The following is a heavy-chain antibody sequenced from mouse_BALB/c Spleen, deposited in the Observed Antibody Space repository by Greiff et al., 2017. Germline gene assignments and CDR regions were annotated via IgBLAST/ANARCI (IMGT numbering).Heavy chain of an antibody. CDR3: ARRGLYDYDGGYYAMDY. D-gene: IGHD2-4*01. CDR1: GYTFTDYN. J-gene: IGHJ4*01. V-gene: IGHV1-18*01. Sequence: EVQLQQSGPELVKPGASVKIPCKASGYTFTDYNMDWVKQSHGKSLEWIGDINPNNGGTIYNQKFKGKATLTVDKSSSTAYMELRSLTSEDTAVYYCARRGLYDYDGGYYAMDYWGQGTSVTVSS. CDR2: INPNNGGT.